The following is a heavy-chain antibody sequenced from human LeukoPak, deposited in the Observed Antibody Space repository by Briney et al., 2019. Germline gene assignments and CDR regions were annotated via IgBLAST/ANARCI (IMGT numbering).Heavy chain of an antibody. D-gene: IGHD3-10*01. Sequence: PGGSLRLSCAASGFTFSNYNMNWVRQAPGKGLEWVSYISSSSSTIYYADSVKGRFTISRDNAKNPLYLQMNSLRAEDTAVCYCARDHYYGSGSSYKDYWGQGSLVTVSS. J-gene: IGHJ4*02. CDR3: ARDHYYGSGSSYKDY. CDR1: GFTFSNYN. CDR2: ISSSSSTI. V-gene: IGHV3-48*01.